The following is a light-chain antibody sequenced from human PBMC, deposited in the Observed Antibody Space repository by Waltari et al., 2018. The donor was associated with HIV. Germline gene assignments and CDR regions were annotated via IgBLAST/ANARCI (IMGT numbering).Light chain of an antibody. V-gene: IGLV2-8*01. CDR1: SSDIGLYTF. J-gene: IGLJ2*01. Sequence: QSALTQPPSASGSPGQSVTISCAGTSSDIGLYTFVSWYQHHPGKAPKLMISEVSRRPSGVPDRFSGSKSGNTASLPVSGLQAEDEAAYYCFSYAGNNYLLFGGGTKLPVL. CDR2: EVS. CDR3: FSYAGNNYLL.